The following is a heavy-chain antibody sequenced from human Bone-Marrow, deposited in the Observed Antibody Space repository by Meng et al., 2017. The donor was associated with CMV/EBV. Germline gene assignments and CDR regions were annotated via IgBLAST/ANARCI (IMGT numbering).Heavy chain of an antibody. V-gene: IGHV3-11*04. CDR1: GFTFSDYY. CDR3: ARIAVAGNIDDY. Sequence: GESLKISCAASGFTFSDYYMSWIRQAPGKGLEWVSYISSSGSTIYYADSVKGRFTISRDNAKNSLYLQMNSLRAEDTAVYYCARIAVAGNIDDYWGQGTRVTVSS. J-gene: IGHJ4*02. D-gene: IGHD6-19*01. CDR2: ISSSGSTI.